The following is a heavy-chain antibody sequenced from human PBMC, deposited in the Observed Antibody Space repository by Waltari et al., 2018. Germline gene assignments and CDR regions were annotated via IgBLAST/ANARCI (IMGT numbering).Heavy chain of an antibody. D-gene: IGHD3-22*01. Sequence: QVQLVASGGGVVQPGRSLRPSCAASEFTFRSYAIHWVRQAPGKGLEWGAVISYNERNIYYVDSVKGRFIISRDNSRKMLYLQMNSLRTEDTAVYYCARDYCDRTNCHGMDVWGQGTTVTVSS. CDR1: EFTFRSYA. CDR3: ARDYCDRTNCHGMDV. CDR2: ISYNERNI. J-gene: IGHJ6*02. V-gene: IGHV3-30*04.